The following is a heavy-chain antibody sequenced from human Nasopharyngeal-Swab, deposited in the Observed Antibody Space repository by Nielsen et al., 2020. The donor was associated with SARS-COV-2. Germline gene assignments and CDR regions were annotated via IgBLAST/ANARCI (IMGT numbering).Heavy chain of an antibody. CDR3: TTDFYFDY. CDR2: IGDKDHNYAT. Sequence: GESLKISCAASGFTFSNYSMNWVRQAPGKGLEWVGRIGDKDHNYATTYGASVQGRFTISRDDSKNTAFLQMDSLKTEDTALYYCTTDFYFDYWGQGTLVTVSS. J-gene: IGHJ4*02. CDR1: GFTFSNYS. V-gene: IGHV3-73*01.